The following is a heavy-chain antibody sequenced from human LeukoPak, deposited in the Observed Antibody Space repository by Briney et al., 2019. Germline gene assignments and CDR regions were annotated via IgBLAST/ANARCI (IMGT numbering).Heavy chain of an antibody. J-gene: IGHJ3*02. CDR3: ARDRGDSGSYYDAFDI. CDR2: ISSSGSTI. V-gene: IGHV3-11*01. Sequence: GGSLRLSCAASGFTFSDYYMSWIRQAPGKGLEWVSYISSSGSTIYYADSVKGRFTISRDNAKNSLYLQMNSLRAEDTAVYYCARDRGDSGSYYDAFDIWGQGTMVTVSS. CDR1: GFTFSDYY. D-gene: IGHD1-26*01.